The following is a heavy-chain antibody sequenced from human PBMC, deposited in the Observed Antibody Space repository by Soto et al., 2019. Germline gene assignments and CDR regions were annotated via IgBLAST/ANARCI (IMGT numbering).Heavy chain of an antibody. CDR1: GFSVTNSY. J-gene: IGHJ6*02. D-gene: IGHD5-18*01. Sequence: GGSLRLSCTVSGFSVTNSYINWVRQAPGKGLEWVSILYSSGTTYYADSVRGRFTVSRDDSKNTLFLHMNSLRADDTAVYYCARDWSKSSYNYPYYYAMDAWGQGTTVTVSS. V-gene: IGHV3-53*01. CDR3: ARDWSKSSYNYPYYYAMDA. CDR2: LYSSGTT.